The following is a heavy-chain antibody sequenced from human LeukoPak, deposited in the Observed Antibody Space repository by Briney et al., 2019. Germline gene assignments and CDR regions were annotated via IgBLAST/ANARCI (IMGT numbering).Heavy chain of an antibody. Sequence: GGSLRLSCAASGFTFSSYGMHWVRQAPGKGLEWVSLIIGSSGSTFYADSVKGRFTISRYKSKNTLYLQMNSLRAEDTAVYYCAKGAYDYIEIAYFDYWGQGSLVTVYS. D-gene: IGHD5-12*01. J-gene: IGHJ4*02. CDR1: GFTFSSYG. CDR3: AKGAYDYIEIAYFDY. V-gene: IGHV3-23*01. CDR2: IIGSSGST.